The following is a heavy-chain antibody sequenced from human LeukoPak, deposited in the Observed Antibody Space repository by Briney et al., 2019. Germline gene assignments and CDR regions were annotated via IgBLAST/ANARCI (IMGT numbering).Heavy chain of an antibody. CDR1: GFTFSSYS. Sequence: PGGSLRLSCAASGFTFSSYSMNWVRQAPGKGLEWVSSISSSSSYIYYADSVKGRFTISRDNAKNSLYLQMNSLRAEDTAVYYCARGGPAPYYYDSSGYRGAFDIWGQGTMVTVSS. J-gene: IGHJ3*02. CDR3: ARGGPAPYYYDSSGYRGAFDI. CDR2: ISSSSSYI. V-gene: IGHV3-21*01. D-gene: IGHD3-22*01.